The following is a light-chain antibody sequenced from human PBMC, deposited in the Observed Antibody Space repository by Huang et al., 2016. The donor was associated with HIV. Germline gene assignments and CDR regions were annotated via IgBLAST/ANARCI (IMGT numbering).Light chain of an antibody. CDR3: QQYDNLPLT. CDR2: EAS. Sequence: DIQMTQSPSSLSASVGDRVTIGCQASQDISNYLNWYHQKPGRAPEILSYEASKLETGVSSMLNGSGAGTNFTFTITSLQPEDIATYYCQQYDNLPLTFGGGTKVEI. J-gene: IGKJ4*02. CDR1: QDISNY. V-gene: IGKV1-33*01.